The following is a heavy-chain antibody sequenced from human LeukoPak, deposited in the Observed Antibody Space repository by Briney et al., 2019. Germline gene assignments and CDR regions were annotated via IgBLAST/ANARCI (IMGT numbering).Heavy chain of an antibody. V-gene: IGHV1-2*04. CDR3: ARGHRLAITRNWFDP. D-gene: IGHD3-9*01. CDR1: GYTFTGYY. J-gene: IGHJ5*02. Sequence: ASVKVSCKASGYTFTGYYMHWVRQSPGQGLEWMGWINPNSGGTNYAQKFQGWVTMTRETSISTAYMELSRLRSDDTAVYYCARGHRLAITRNWFDPWGQGTLVTVSS. CDR2: INPNSGGT.